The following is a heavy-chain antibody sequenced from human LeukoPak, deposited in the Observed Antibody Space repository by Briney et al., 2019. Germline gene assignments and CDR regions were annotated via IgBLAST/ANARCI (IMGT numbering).Heavy chain of an antibody. CDR3: AKADPWCSSTSCYTKAYYYYGMDV. CDR2: IYSGGST. Sequence: GGSLRLSCAASGFTVSGNYMSWVRQAPGKGLEWVSVIYSGGSTYYADSVKGRFTISRDNSKNTLYLQMNSLRAEDTAVYYCAKADPWCSSTSCYTKAYYYYGMDVWGQGTTVTVSS. J-gene: IGHJ6*02. CDR1: GFTVSGNY. D-gene: IGHD2-2*01. V-gene: IGHV3-53*01.